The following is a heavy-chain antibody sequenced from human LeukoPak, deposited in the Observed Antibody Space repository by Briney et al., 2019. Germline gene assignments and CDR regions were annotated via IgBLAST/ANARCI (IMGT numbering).Heavy chain of an antibody. D-gene: IGHD2-15*01. Sequence: GGSLRLSCAASGFTFSSYAMSWVRQAPGKGLEWVSTISPDGAYIYYADSLRGRFTMSRDNSKNTLYLQMNSLRVEDTAIYYCVKGFVESIVSDHWGQGTLVTVSS. CDR2: ISPDGAYI. CDR3: VKGFVESIVSDH. CDR1: GFTFSSYA. J-gene: IGHJ5*02. V-gene: IGHV3-23*01.